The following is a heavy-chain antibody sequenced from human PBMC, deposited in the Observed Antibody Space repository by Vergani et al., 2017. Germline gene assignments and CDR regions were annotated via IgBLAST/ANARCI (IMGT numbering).Heavy chain of an antibody. J-gene: IGHJ5*02. CDR1: GGSISSSSYY. V-gene: IGHV4-39*01. CDR2: IYYSVST. Sequence: QLQLQESGPGLVKPSETLSLTCTVAGGSISSSSYYWGWIRQPPGKGLEWIGSIYYSVSTYYNPSLKSRVTISVDTSKNQFSLKLSSVTAADTAVYYCARQSIVVVPASTNWFDPWGQGTLVTVSS. CDR3: ARQSIVVVPASTNWFDP. D-gene: IGHD2-2*01.